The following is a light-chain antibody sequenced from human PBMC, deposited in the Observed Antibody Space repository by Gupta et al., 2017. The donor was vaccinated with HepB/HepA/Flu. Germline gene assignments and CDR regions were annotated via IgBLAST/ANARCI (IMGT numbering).Light chain of an antibody. CDR2: KDS. Sequence: YVLKQPPSVSVSPGQTARITCSGDALPKQYAYCYQQKPGQAPVLVIYKDSERPSGIPERFSGSSSGTTVTLTISGFQAEDEADYYCQSADSSGTYVVFGGGTKLTVL. J-gene: IGLJ2*01. CDR3: QSADSSGTYVV. V-gene: IGLV3-25*03. CDR1: ALPKQY.